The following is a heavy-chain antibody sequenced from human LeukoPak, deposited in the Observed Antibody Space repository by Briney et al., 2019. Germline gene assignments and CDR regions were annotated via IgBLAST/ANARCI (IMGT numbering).Heavy chain of an antibody. CDR1: GFIFSSYG. J-gene: IGHJ3*02. Sequence: GGSLRLSCAASGFIFSSYGMHWVRQAPGKGLEWVAVISYDGGNISYTDSVKGRFTISRDNSKNTLYLQMNSLRAEDTAVYYCAKRGYCRGGTCFSHDAFDIWGQRTMVTVSS. CDR2: ISYDGGNI. CDR3: AKRGYCRGGTCFSHDAFDI. D-gene: IGHD2-15*01. V-gene: IGHV3-30*18.